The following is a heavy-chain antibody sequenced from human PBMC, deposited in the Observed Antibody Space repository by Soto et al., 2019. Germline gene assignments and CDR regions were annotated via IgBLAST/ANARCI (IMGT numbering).Heavy chain of an antibody. J-gene: IGHJ6*02. CDR1: GFTFSSYG. Sequence: RGSLRLSCAASGFTFSSYGMHWVRQAPGKGLEWVAVISYDGSNKYYADSVKGRFTISRDNSKNTLYLQMNSLRAEDTAVYYCAKGSYYDFWSGHHYGMDVWGQGTTVTVSS. CDR3: AKGSYYDFWSGHHYGMDV. D-gene: IGHD3-3*01. CDR2: ISYDGSNK. V-gene: IGHV3-30*18.